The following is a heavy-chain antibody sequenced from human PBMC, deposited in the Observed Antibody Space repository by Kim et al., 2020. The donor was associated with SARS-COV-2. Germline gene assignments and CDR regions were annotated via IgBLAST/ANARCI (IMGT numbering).Heavy chain of an antibody. J-gene: IGHJ3*02. CDR2: IYYSGST. CDR1: GGSISSYY. V-gene: IGHV4-59*13. D-gene: IGHD3-16*02. Sequence: SETLSLTCTVSGGSISSYYWSWIRQPPGKGLEWIGYIYYSGSTTYNPSLKSRVTISVDTSKNQFSLKLSSVTAADTAVYYCARVGSYDYVWGSYRHHDAFDIWGQGTMVTVSS. CDR3: ARVGSYDYVWGSYRHHDAFDI.